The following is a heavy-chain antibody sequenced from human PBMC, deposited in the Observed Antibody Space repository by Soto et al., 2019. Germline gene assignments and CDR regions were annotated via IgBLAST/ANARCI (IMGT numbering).Heavy chain of an antibody. Sequence: QVQLVESGGGVVQPGGSLRLSCAASEFTFSNYAMHWVRQPPGKGLQWLAVISYDGNNKYYADSVEGRFTISRDNSKNTVYLQMNSLRLEDTAVYYCARGPSYSYSYFDSWGQGTLVTVSS. CDR3: ARGPSYSYSYFDS. CDR1: EFTFSNYA. CDR2: ISYDGNNK. V-gene: IGHV3-30*03. D-gene: IGHD4-4*01. J-gene: IGHJ4*02.